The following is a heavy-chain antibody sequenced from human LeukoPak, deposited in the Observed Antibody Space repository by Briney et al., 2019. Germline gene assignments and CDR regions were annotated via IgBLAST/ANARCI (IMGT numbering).Heavy chain of an antibody. CDR1: GYTFTSYG. D-gene: IGHD3-9*01. J-gene: IGHJ5*02. CDR2: ISAYNGNT. CDR3: ARDKARDQYYDILTGYAYNWFDP. V-gene: IGHV1-18*01. Sequence: AASVKVSCKASGYTFTSYGISWVRQAPGQGLEWMGWISAYNGNTNYAQKLQGRVTMTTDTSTSTAYMELRSLRSDDTAVYYCARDKARDQYYDILTGYAYNWFDPWGQGTLVTVSS.